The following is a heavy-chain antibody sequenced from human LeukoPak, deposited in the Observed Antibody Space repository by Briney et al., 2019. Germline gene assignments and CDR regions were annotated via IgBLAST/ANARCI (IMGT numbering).Heavy chain of an antibody. Sequence: ASVKVSCKASGYIFYSYGITWVRQAPGQGLEWMGWISTYNGDTNYAQKFQGRVTLTTDTSTSTAYMELRGLRSDDTAVYYCARGKVVLNYWGQGTLVTVSS. CDR2: ISTYNGDT. CDR1: GYIFYSYG. J-gene: IGHJ4*02. V-gene: IGHV1-18*04. CDR3: ARGKVVLNY. D-gene: IGHD2-15*01.